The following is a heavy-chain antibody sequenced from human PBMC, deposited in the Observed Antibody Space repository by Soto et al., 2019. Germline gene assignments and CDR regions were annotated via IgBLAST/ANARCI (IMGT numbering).Heavy chain of an antibody. CDR2: ISYDGSDE. D-gene: IGHD3-3*01. J-gene: IGHJ4*02. CDR3: ARHTAEGIFTHRGALGY. CDR1: GFSFSNYA. Sequence: QVQLMESGGGVVQPGGSLRLSCVASGFSFSNYAMYWVHQAPGKGLEWVSLISYDGSDEKYADAVRGRFTVSRDNSKNTLYLDMSGLRAEDTAVYQCARHTAEGIFTHRGALGYWGQGTQITVSS. V-gene: IGHV3-30-3*01.